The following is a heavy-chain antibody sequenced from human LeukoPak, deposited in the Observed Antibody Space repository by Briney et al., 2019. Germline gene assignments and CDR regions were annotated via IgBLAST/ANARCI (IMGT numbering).Heavy chain of an antibody. CDR3: AKDRGQWLLDY. J-gene: IGHJ4*02. Sequence: GGSLRLSCAASGFTFSSYAMTWVRQAPGKGQEWVSGISVTGGSTFYADSVRGRFTISRDNSKNTLFLQMNSLRVEDTAVYFCAKDRGQWLLDYWGQGTLVTVSS. CDR1: GFTFSSYA. D-gene: IGHD6-19*01. CDR2: ISVTGGST. V-gene: IGHV3-23*01.